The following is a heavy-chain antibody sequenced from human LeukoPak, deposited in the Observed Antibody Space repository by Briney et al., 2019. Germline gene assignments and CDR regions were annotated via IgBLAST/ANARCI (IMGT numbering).Heavy chain of an antibody. Sequence: GGSLRLSCAASGFTFGTSAMSWVRQAPGKGLEWVASVSGSGGSTYYADSVKGRFTISRDNSKNTLYLQMNSLRAEDTAVYYCAKDCAYRAHAFDYWGQGSLVTVSS. CDR2: VSGSGGST. CDR1: GFTFGTSA. V-gene: IGHV3-23*01. J-gene: IGHJ4*02. CDR3: AKDCAYRAHAFDY. D-gene: IGHD3-16*02.